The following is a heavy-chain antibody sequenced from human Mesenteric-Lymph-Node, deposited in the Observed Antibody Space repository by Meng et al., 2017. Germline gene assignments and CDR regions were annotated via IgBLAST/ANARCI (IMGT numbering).Heavy chain of an antibody. CDR3: TRGYSGISIYAFDI. Sequence: GESLKISCAASGFTFDNYAINWVRQAPGKGLEWVGRSGNRANSYTTEYAASVKGRFTISGDDSQNSLYLQMNSLRTEDTAVYYCTRGYSGISIYAFDIWGQGTMVTVSS. D-gene: IGHD1-26*01. CDR1: GFTFDNYA. V-gene: IGHV3-72*01. CDR2: SGNRANSYTT. J-gene: IGHJ3*02.